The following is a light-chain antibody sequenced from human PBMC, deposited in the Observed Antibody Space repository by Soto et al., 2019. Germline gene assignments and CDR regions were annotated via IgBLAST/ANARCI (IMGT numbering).Light chain of an antibody. J-gene: IGLJ3*02. CDR2: AVT. CDR3: SSFAGSNNFWV. V-gene: IGLV2-8*01. CDR1: SSDVGNYNF. Sequence: QSVLTQPPSASGSPGQSVTISCAGTSSDVGNYNFVSWFQQHPGKAPKLMIYAVTKRPSGVPDRFSGSKSGNTASLTVSGLQADDEAYYYCSSFAGSNNFWVFGGGTKVTVL.